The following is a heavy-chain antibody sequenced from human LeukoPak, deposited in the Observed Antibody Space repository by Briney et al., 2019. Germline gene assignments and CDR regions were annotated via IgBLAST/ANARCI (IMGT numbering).Heavy chain of an antibody. V-gene: IGHV4-30-2*01. Sequence: SETLSLTCTVSGGSVSSGSYYWSWIRQPPGKGLEWIGYIYHSGSTYYNPSLKSRVTISVDRSKNQFSLKLSSVTAADTAVYYCARAPYGNPSLDYWGQGTLVTVSS. J-gene: IGHJ4*02. CDR2: IYHSGST. D-gene: IGHD1-14*01. CDR3: ARAPYGNPSLDY. CDR1: GGSVSSGSYY.